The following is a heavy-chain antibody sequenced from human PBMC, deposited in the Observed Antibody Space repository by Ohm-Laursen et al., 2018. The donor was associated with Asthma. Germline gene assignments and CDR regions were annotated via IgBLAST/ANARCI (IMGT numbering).Heavy chain of an antibody. J-gene: IGHJ4*02. CDR3: ARDVMEWYLPAFDF. V-gene: IGHV3-30-3*01. Sequence: SLRLSCTASGFTFRSYAMHWVRQAPGKGLAWVAVGGSYYDGGLKYYADSVNGRFTVSRDDSKNTLYLQMNSLRPDDTAVYYCARDVMEWYLPAFDFWGQGTLVTVSS. D-gene: IGHD3-3*01. CDR2: GGSYYDGGLK. CDR1: GFTFRSYA.